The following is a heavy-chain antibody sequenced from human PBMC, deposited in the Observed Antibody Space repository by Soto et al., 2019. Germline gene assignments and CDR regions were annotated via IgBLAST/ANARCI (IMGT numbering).Heavy chain of an antibody. V-gene: IGHV1-18*01. Sequence: ASVKVCCKASGYTFTSYGISWVRQAPGQGLEWMGWISAYNGNTNYARKLQGRVTMTTDTSTSTAYMELRSLRSDDTAVYYCARIDAAGWWFDPWGPGTLGPVSS. CDR1: GYTFTSYG. CDR3: ARIDAAGWWFDP. J-gene: IGHJ5*02. CDR2: ISAYNGNT. D-gene: IGHD2-15*01.